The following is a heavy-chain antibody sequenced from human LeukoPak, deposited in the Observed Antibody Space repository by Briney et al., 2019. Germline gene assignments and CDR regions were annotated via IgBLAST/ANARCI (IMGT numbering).Heavy chain of an antibody. CDR2: ISSSSSYI. J-gene: IGHJ4*02. CDR1: GFTFSSYS. Sequence: GGSLRLSCAASGFTFSSYSMNWVRQAPGKGLEWVSSISSSSSYIYYADSVKGRFTISRDNAKNSLYLQMNSLRAEDTAVYYCARDGGGREYDFWSGYPDYFDYWGQGTLVTVSS. V-gene: IGHV3-21*01. CDR3: ARDGGGREYDFWSGYPDYFDY. D-gene: IGHD3-3*01.